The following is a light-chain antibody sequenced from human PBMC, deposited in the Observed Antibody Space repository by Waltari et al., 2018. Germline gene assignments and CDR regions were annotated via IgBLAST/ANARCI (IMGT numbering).Light chain of an antibody. CDR2: LTS. CDR3: QQYFRGPIS. V-gene: IGKV4-1*01. CDR1: ESLLSPSNNMNY. J-gene: IGKJ3*01. Sequence: DIVMTQSPDSLAVSLGERATLTCHSRESLLSPSNNMNYLAWYQQRPGQPPRLLIYLTSTRESGVPDRFSGSGSGTDFTLTISSLQTEDVATYFCQQYFRGPISFGPGTKLEMK.